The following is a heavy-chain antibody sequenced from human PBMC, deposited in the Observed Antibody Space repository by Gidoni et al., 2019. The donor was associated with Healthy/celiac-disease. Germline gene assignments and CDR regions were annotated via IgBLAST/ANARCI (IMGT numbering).Heavy chain of an antibody. Sequence: QVQLQESGPGLVKPSQTLSLTCTVSGGSISSGRYYWSWIRQPAGKGLEWIGRIYTSGSTNYNPSLRRRVTISVDTSKNQFSLKLSSVTAADTAVYYCAGFRGDSSSLGWSAWGQGTLVTVSS. J-gene: IGHJ4*02. CDR2: IYTSGST. V-gene: IGHV4-61*02. D-gene: IGHD6-13*01. CDR1: GGSISSGRYY. CDR3: AGFRGDSSSLGWSA.